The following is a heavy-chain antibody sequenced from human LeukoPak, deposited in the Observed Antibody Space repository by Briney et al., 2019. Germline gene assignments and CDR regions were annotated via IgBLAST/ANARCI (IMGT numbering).Heavy chain of an antibody. CDR1: GFTFSSYS. V-gene: IGHV3-21*04. D-gene: IGHD6-19*01. Sequence: GGSLRLSCAASGFTFSSYSMNWVRQAPGKGLEWVSSISSSSSYIYYADSVKGRFTISRDNAKNSLYLQMNSLRAEDTAVYYCARDQIAVAGLYGMDVWGQGTTVTVSS. CDR3: ARDQIAVAGLYGMDV. J-gene: IGHJ6*02. CDR2: ISSSSSYI.